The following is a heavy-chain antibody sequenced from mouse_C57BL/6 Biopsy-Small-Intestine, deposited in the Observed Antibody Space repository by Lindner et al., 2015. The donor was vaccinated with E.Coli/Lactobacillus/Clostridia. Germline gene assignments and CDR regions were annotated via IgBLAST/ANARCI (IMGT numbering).Heavy chain of an antibody. CDR3: AREATMVTTEDYYAMDY. Sequence: VQLQESGAELARPGASVKLSCKASGYTSTSYGISWVKQRTGQGLEWIGEIYPRSGNTYYNEKFKGKATLTADKSSSTAYMELRSLTSEDSAVYFCAREATMVTTEDYYAMDYWGQGTSVTVSS. J-gene: IGHJ4*01. CDR2: IYPRSGNT. V-gene: IGHV1-81*01. CDR1: GYTSTSYG. D-gene: IGHD2-2*01.